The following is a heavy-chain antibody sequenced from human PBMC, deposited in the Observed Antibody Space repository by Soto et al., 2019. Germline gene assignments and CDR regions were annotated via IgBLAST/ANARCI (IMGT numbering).Heavy chain of an antibody. CDR1: GFIFSTYD. CDR3: AKDDYGMDV. Sequence: QVQLVQSGGGVVQPGRSLRVSCAASGFIFSTYDMHWVRQAPGKGLEWVAVISYDGSKKYYADSVKGRFTISRDNSKNTLDLQMNSLRTEDTAVYYCAKDDYGMDVWGQGTTVTVSS. V-gene: IGHV3-30*18. CDR2: ISYDGSKK. J-gene: IGHJ6*02.